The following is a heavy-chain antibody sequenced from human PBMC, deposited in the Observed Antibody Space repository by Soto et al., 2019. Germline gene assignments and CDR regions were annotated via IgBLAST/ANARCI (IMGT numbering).Heavy chain of an antibody. CDR2: MFYSGGS. CDR1: GASMNNYY. V-gene: IGHV4-59*01. J-gene: IGHJ4*02. Sequence: SETLSLTCTVSGASMNNYYGSWVRQPPGKGLEWIGYMFYSGGSNSNPSLKGRVTISVDTSKNQISLKLTSVTAADTAVYYCVRSGHSFGGAMWGQGTLVTVSS. D-gene: IGHD3-16*01. CDR3: VRSGHSFGGAM.